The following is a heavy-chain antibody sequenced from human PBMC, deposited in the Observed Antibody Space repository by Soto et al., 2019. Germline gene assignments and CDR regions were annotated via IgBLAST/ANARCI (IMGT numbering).Heavy chain of an antibody. CDR2: ISPMFSAA. V-gene: IGHV1-69*19. CDR3: AREVQVHTPAFVY. Sequence: QVQLVQSGAEMKKPGSSVKVSCQSSGGTFNTYAMNWVRQAPGQGPEWMGDISPMFSAANYAPKFQGRVTITAAASTGTSYMQLCRLTSEDTALYFCAREVQVHTPAFVYWGQGTLVTVSS. J-gene: IGHJ4*02. D-gene: IGHD3-10*01. CDR1: GGTFNTYA.